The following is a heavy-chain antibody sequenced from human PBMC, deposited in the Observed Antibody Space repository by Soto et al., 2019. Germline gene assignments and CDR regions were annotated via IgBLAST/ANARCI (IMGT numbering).Heavy chain of an antibody. J-gene: IGHJ4*02. D-gene: IGHD4-17*01. CDR1: GGSVTNSSYY. CDR3: VSQRTTVPTQAYFDY. Sequence: SEALSLTCTVSGGSVTNSSYYWGWIRQSPGKGLEWIGSVYYRGRSYSKSSVKSRVTISVDTSKNRFSLSLNSVTASDTAVYFCVSQRTTVPTQAYFDYWGPGALVPVSS. V-gene: IGHV4-39*01. CDR2: VYYRGRS.